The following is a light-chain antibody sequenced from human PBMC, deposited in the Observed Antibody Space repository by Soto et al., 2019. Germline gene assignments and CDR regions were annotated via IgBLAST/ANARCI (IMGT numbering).Light chain of an antibody. CDR2: RNN. CDR3: AAWDDSQSGVV. CDR1: ISNIGSNY. Sequence: QPVLTQPPSASGTPGQRVTISCSGSISNIGSNYVYWYQQLPGAAPKLLIYRNNQRPSGVPDRFSGSKSGTSASLAISGLRSEDEADYYCAAWDDSQSGVVFGGGTKLTVL. V-gene: IGLV1-47*01. J-gene: IGLJ2*01.